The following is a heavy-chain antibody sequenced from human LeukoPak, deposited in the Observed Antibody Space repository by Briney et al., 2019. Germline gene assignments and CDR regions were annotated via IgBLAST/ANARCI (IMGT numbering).Heavy chain of an antibody. CDR2: IYYSGST. CDR3: ARDAGGYYNY. J-gene: IGHJ4*02. CDR1: GGSISSGGYY. V-gene: IGHV4-31*01. D-gene: IGHD3-22*01. Sequence: PSETLSLTCTVSGGSISSGGYYWSWIRQHPGKGLEWIGYIYYSGSTYYNPSLKSQVTISVDTSKNQFSLKLSSVTAADTAVYYCARDAGGYYNYWGQGTLVTVSS.